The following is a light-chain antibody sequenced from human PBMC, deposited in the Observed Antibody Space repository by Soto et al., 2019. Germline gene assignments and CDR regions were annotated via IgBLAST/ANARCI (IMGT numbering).Light chain of an antibody. CDR3: QQYGSSPRT. J-gene: IGKJ1*01. Sequence: EIVLTQSPGTLSLSPGERATLSCRASQSVSSSYLAWYQQKPGQAPRLLIYGASSRATGIPDRFSGSGSGTDFTLTISRLEPEDFAVNYCQQYGSSPRTFGQGTTVDIK. CDR1: QSVSSSY. CDR2: GAS. V-gene: IGKV3-20*01.